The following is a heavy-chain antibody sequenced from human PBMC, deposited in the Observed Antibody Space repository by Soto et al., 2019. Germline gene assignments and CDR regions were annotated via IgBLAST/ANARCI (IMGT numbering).Heavy chain of an antibody. CDR3: ARVYCSGGSCYSGVHFDY. Sequence: GGSLRLSCAASGFTFSSYAMSWVRQAPGKGLEWVSAISGSGGSTYYADSVKGRFTISRDNSKNTLYLQMNSLRAEDTAVYYCARVYCSGGSCYSGVHFDYWGQGTLVTVSS. V-gene: IGHV3-23*01. CDR2: ISGSGGST. J-gene: IGHJ4*02. CDR1: GFTFSSYA. D-gene: IGHD2-15*01.